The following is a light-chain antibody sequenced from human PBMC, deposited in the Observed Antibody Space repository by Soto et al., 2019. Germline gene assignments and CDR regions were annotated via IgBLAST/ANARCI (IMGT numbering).Light chain of an antibody. J-gene: IGKJ1*01. CDR2: DAF. CDR3: QQRSNWPWT. V-gene: IGKV3-11*01. Sequence: EIVLTQSPATLSLSPGERATLSCRASQSVSSYLAWYQQKPGQAPRLLIYDAFYRATGIPARFSGSGSGTDFTLTISSLEPEDFAVYYCQQRSNWPWTFGQGTKVEIK. CDR1: QSVSSY.